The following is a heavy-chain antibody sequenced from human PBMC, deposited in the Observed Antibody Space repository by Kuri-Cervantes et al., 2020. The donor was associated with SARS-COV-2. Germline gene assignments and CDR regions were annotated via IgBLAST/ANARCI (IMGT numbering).Heavy chain of an antibody. CDR1: GFTFTSHA. Sequence: GGSLRLSCAVSGFTFTSHAMHWVRQAPGKGLEWVALISYDGSNKFYADSVKGRFTISRDNSKNTLYLQMNSLRAEDTALYYCAKDAVAQWLVGLHYMDVWGKGTTVTVSS. CDR3: AKDAVAQWLVGLHYMDV. J-gene: IGHJ6*03. D-gene: IGHD6-19*01. V-gene: IGHV3-30*18. CDR2: ISYDGSNK.